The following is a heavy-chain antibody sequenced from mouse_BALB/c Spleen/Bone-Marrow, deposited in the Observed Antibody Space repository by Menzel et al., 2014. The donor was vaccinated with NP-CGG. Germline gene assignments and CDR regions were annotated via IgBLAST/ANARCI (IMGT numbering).Heavy chain of an antibody. V-gene: IGHV1S135*01. CDR3: AREAAYYGNYGAMDY. Sequence: EVQLQQSGPELGKPGASVKISCKASGYSLTGYNMYWVKQSHRKSLEWIGYIDPYNGGTSYNQKSKGKATLTVDKSSSTAYMHLNSLTSEDSAIYYCAREAAYYGNYGAMDYWGQGTSVTVSS. D-gene: IGHD2-10*01. J-gene: IGHJ4*01. CDR1: GYSLTGYN. CDR2: IDPYNGGT.